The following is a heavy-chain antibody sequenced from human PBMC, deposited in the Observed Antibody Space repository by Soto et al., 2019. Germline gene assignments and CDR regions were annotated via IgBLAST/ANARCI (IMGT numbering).Heavy chain of an antibody. CDR3: ATDTPPTDY. V-gene: IGHV1-18*01. CDR2: ISAYNTNT. CDR1: GYTFTSYH. J-gene: IGHJ4*02. Sequence: QVQLVQSGAEVKKPGASVKVSCKTSGYTFTSYHISWVRQAPGQGLEWMGWISAYNTNTNYAQKFQGRVTMTTDTLTSTAEMEPPRPRSDDKAVYYCATDTPPTDYWGQGTLVTVSS.